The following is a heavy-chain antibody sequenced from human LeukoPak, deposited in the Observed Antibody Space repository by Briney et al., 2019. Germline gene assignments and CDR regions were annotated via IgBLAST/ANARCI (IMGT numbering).Heavy chain of an antibody. CDR3: AREGGQWLVDYYYYHGMDV. D-gene: IGHD6-19*01. Sequence: SETLSLTCTVSGDSISSSSYYWGWIRQPPGKGLEWIGSIHYSGSTYYNPSLKSRVAISIDTSKNQFSLKLSSVTAADTAVYYCAREGGQWLVDYYYYHGMDVWGQGTTVTV. J-gene: IGHJ6*02. CDR1: GDSISSSSYY. CDR2: IHYSGST. V-gene: IGHV4-39*07.